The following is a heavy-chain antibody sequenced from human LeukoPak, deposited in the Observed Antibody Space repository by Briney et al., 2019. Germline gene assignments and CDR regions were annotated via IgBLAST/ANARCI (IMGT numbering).Heavy chain of an antibody. CDR3: VKSPGSGWPV. CDR2: IYSDGSRT. Sequence: PGGSLRLSCAASGFTFSSFAMHWVRQAPGKGLEYLSAIYSDGSRTYYADSVKGRFTISRDNSKNTLYFEMSSLRVEDTAVYYCVKSPGSGWPVWDQGTLLTVSS. CDR1: GFTFSSFA. J-gene: IGHJ4*02. D-gene: IGHD6-19*01. V-gene: IGHV3-64D*06.